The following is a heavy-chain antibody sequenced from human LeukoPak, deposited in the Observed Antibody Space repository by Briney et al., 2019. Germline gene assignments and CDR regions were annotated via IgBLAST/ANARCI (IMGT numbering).Heavy chain of an antibody. V-gene: IGHV1-2*06. CDR1: GYTFTGYY. J-gene: IGHJ3*02. CDR3: ARPTADSSGWYRDAFDI. CDR2: INPNSGGT. D-gene: IGHD6-19*01. Sequence: ASVKVSCKASGYTFTGYYMHWVRQAPGQGLEWMGRINPNSGGTNYPQRFQGRVTPTRDTSINTAYMELSRLISDDTAVYYCARPTADSSGWYRDAFDIWGQGTMVTVSS.